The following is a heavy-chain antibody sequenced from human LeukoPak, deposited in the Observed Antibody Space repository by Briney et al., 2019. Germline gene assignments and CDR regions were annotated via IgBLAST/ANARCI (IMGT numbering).Heavy chain of an antibody. Sequence: QAGGSLRLSCAASGFSFGTYRMNWVRQAPGKGLEWVSYISDSSSTIYYADSVKGRFTISRDNAKNPLFLQMNSLRDEDTAVYYCARGYYYGSGRELDYWGQGTLVTVSS. J-gene: IGHJ4*02. D-gene: IGHD3-10*01. CDR2: ISDSSSTI. CDR3: ARGYYYGSGRELDY. CDR1: GFSFGTYR. V-gene: IGHV3-48*02.